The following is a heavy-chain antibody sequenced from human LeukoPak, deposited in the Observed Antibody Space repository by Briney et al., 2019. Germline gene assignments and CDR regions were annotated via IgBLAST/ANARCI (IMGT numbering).Heavy chain of an antibody. Sequence: SETLSLTCIVSGGSISSSRYYWAWIRQPPGKGLEWIGSIYYSGSRYYNRSLKSRVTISEDTSKNQFSLKLSSVTAADTAVYYCARRHASSWSRFDYWGEGTLGSVSS. J-gene: IGHJ4*02. CDR3: ARRHASSWSRFDY. D-gene: IGHD6-13*01. CDR2: IYYSGSR. V-gene: IGHV4-39*01. CDR1: GGSISSSRYY.